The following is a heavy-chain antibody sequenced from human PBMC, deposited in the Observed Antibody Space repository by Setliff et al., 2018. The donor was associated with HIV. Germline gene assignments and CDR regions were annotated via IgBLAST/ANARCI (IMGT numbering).Heavy chain of an antibody. CDR2: IKQDESEK. Sequence: GSLRLSCAASRFTFSSYWMNWVRQAPGKGLEWVANIKQDESEKCYVDSVKGRFTIPRDNAKNSLYLQMNSLRAEDTAVYYCARDPGTGYDFWSGYHSRGYYFDHWGQGTLVTVSS. D-gene: IGHD3-3*01. CDR3: ARDPGTGYDFWSGYHSRGYYFDH. CDR1: RFTFSSYW. J-gene: IGHJ4*02. V-gene: IGHV3-7*03.